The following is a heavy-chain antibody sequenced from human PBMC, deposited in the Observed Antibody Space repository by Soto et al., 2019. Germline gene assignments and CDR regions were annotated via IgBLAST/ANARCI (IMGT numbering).Heavy chain of an antibody. CDR2: LYYSGST. CDR1: GGSISSYY. V-gene: IGHV4-59*01. D-gene: IGHD3-10*01. CDR3: ARRERYYGSPGWFDP. J-gene: IGHJ5*02. Sequence: SDTLSLTCTVSGGSISSYYWSWIRQPPGKGLEWIGYLYYSGSTNYNPSLKSRVTISADTSKNQFSLKLSSVTAADTAMYFCARRERYYGSPGWFDPWGPGTLVTVSS.